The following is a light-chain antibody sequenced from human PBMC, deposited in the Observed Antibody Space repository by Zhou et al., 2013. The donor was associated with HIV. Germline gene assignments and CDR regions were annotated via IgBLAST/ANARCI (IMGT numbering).Light chain of an antibody. Sequence: DVVMTQSPLSLPVTLGQPASISCRSSQSLVHSDGNTYLNWFQQRPGQSPRRLIYKVSNRDSGVPDRFSGSGSGTDFTLQISRVEAEDVGVYYCMQGSHWPPWTFGQGTTVEIK. CDR3: MQGSHWPPWT. CDR2: KVS. V-gene: IGKV2-30*02. J-gene: IGKJ1*01. CDR1: QSLVHSDGNTY.